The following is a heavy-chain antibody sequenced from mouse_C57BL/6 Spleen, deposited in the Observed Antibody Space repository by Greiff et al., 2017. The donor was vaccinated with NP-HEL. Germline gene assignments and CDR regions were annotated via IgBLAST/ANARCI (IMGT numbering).Heavy chain of an antibody. D-gene: IGHD2-4*01. J-gene: IGHJ2*01. CDR1: GFNIKDYY. Sequence: VQLKQSGAELVKPGASVKLSCTASGFNIKDYYMHWVKQRTEQGLEWIGRIDPEDGDTKYAPKFQGKATITADTSSNTAYLQLSSLTSEDTAVDYGARVLYDCAFDYWGQGTTLTVSS. V-gene: IGHV14-2*01. CDR3: ARVLYDCAFDY. CDR2: IDPEDGDT.